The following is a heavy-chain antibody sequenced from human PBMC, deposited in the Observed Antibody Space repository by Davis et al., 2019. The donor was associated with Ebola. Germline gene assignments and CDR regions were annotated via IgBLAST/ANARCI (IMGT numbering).Heavy chain of an antibody. CDR2: ISYDGSNK. CDR1: GFTFRDYY. Sequence: GESLKISCVASGFTFRDYYMSWIRQAPGKGLEWVAVISYDGSNKYYADSVKGRFTISRDNSKNTLYLQMNSLRAEDTAVYYCASYMSVWGKGTTVTVSS. V-gene: IGHV3-30-3*01. D-gene: IGHD3-10*01. CDR3: ASYMSV. J-gene: IGHJ6*04.